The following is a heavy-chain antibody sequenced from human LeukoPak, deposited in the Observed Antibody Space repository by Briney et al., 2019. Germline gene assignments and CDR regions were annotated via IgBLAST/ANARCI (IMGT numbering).Heavy chain of an antibody. J-gene: IGHJ4*02. CDR2: ISYDGSNK. CDR3: ARDLLLWFGEFIPFDY. CDR1: GFTFSSYA. Sequence: GGSLRLSCAASGFTFSSYAMHWVRQAPGKGLEWVAVISYDGSNKYYADSVKGRFTISRDNSKNTLYLQMNSLRAEDTAVYYCARDLLLWFGEFIPFDYWGQGTLVTVSS. V-gene: IGHV3-30*04. D-gene: IGHD3-10*01.